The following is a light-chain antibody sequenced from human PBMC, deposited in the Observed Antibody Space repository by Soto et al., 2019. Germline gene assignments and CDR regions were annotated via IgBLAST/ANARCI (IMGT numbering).Light chain of an antibody. CDR2: WAS. CDR1: QSVLYSSNNKNY. CDR3: QQYESTPPT. J-gene: IGKJ2*01. V-gene: IGKV4-1*01. Sequence: DIVMTQSPDSLAVSLGERATINCKSSQSVLYSSNNKNYLAWYQQRPGQPPKLLIYWASTRESGVPDRFIGSGSGTDFTLTITSLQAEDVAVDYCQQYESTPPTFGQGTKLEIK.